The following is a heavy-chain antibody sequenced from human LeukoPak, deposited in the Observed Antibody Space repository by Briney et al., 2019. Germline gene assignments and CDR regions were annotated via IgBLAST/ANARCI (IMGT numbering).Heavy chain of an antibody. CDR1: GFTFSSYG. D-gene: IGHD6-19*01. CDR3: AKEQWLVRGYDY. J-gene: IGHJ4*02. V-gene: IGHV3-30*18. CDR2: ISYDGSNK. Sequence: PGRSLRLSCATSGFTFSSYGMHWVRQAPGKGLEWVAVISYDGSNKYYADSVKGRFTISRDNSKNTLYLQMNSLRAEDTAVYYCAKEQWLVRGYDYWGQGTLVTVSS.